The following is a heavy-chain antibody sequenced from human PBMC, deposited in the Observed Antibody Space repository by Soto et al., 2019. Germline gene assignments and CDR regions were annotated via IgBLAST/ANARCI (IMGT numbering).Heavy chain of an antibody. J-gene: IGHJ6*02. CDR1: GGSIRGYY. CDR3: ARGRYSYETIYYKFYYSALDV. V-gene: IGHV4-34*01. Sequence: QVQQQQWGAGLLKPSETLSLICGVYGGSIRGYYWSWIRQSPGKGLEWIGDINDNGGTNYNPSLKSRVTKSLDTSKKQVSLMVSSVTAADTAVYYCARGRYSYETIYYKFYYSALDVWGQGTTVTVSS. D-gene: IGHD3-10*01. CDR2: INDNGGT.